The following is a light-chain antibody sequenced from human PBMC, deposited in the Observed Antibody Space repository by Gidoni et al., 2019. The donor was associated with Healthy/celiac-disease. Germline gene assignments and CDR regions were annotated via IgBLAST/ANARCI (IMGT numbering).Light chain of an antibody. CDR3: QQYGSSPFMYT. Sequence: ELVLTQSPGTLSLSPGERATLSCRASQSVSSSYLAWYQQKPGQAPRLLIYGASSRATGIPDRFSGSGSGTDFTLTISRLEPEDFAVYYCQQYGSSPFMYTFGQGTKLE. CDR2: GAS. J-gene: IGKJ2*01. V-gene: IGKV3-20*01. CDR1: QSVSSSY.